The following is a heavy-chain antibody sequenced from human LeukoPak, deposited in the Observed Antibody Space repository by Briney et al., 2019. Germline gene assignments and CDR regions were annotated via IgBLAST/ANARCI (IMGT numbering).Heavy chain of an antibody. CDR3: ARVSRASDRSSWLVWAFDI. V-gene: IGHV4-59*01. Sequence: SETLSLTCTVSAGSISSYYWSWIRQPPGKGLEWIGYIYYSGSTNYNPSLKSRVTISVDTSKNQFSLKLSSVTAAVTAVYYCARVSRASDRSSWLVWAFDICGQGTMVTVSS. CDR1: AGSISSYY. CDR2: IYYSGST. J-gene: IGHJ3*02. D-gene: IGHD6-13*01.